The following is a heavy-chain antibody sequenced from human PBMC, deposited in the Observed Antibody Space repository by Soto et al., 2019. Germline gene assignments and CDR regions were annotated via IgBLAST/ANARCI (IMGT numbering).Heavy chain of an antibody. J-gene: IGHJ5*02. Sequence: SVKVSCKASGGTFSSYAISWVRQAPGQGLEWMGGIIPIFGTANYAQKFQGRVTITADESTSTAYMELSSLRSEDTAVYYCARYPNPVVVVPAARHNWFDPWGQGTLVTVST. CDR1: GGTFSSYA. V-gene: IGHV1-69*13. CDR2: IIPIFGTA. D-gene: IGHD2-2*01. CDR3: ARYPNPVVVVPAARHNWFDP.